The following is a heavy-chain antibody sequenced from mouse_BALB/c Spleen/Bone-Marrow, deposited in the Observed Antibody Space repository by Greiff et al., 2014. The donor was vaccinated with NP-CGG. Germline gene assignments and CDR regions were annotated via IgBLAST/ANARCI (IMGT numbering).Heavy chain of an antibody. CDR3: ARDPIYYDYDWYFDV. J-gene: IGHJ1*01. CDR1: GFSFTSYG. CDR2: IWAGGST. D-gene: IGHD2-4*01. V-gene: IGHV2-9*02. Sequence: VMLVESGPGLVSPSQSLSITCTVSGFSFTSYGVHWVRQPQGKGLEWLGVIWAGGSTNYNSALMSRLSISKDNSKSQVFLKMNSLQTDDTAMYYCARDPIYYDYDWYFDVWGAGTTVTVSS.